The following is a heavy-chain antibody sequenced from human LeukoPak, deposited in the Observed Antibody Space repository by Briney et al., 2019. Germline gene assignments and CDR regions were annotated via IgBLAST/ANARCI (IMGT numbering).Heavy chain of an antibody. Sequence: SGGSLRLSCAASGFTFSNYAMSWVRQAPGKGLEWVSGISASGGSYYADSVKGRFTASRDISKNTLYLQMSSLRAEDTAVYFCAREPRDCTGGTCQSAGGYYFYYWSQGTLVTVSS. V-gene: IGHV3-23*01. CDR3: AREPRDCTGGTCQSAGGYYFYY. CDR1: GFTFSNYA. CDR2: ISASGGS. J-gene: IGHJ4*02. D-gene: IGHD2-15*01.